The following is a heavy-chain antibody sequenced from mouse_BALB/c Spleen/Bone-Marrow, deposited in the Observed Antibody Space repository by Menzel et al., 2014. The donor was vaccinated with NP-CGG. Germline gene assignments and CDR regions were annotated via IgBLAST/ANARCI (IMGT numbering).Heavy chain of an antibody. CDR3: ARLGYYGGFAC. J-gene: IGHJ3*01. CDR1: GFDFSRYW. D-gene: IGHD2-3*01. CDR2: INPDSRTI. V-gene: IGHV4-1*02. Sequence: EVKLLESGGGLVQPGGSLKLSCAASGFDFSRYWMSWVRQAPGKGLEWIGEINPDSRTINYSPSLKDKFIISRDNAKNTLYLQMSKVRSEDTALYYCARLGYYGGFACWGQGTLVTVSA.